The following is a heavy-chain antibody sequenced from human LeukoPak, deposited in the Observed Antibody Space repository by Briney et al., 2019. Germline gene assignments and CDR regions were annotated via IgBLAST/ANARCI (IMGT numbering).Heavy chain of an antibody. CDR1: GFTFSSYG. D-gene: IGHD3-16*01. J-gene: IGHJ3*02. CDR2: IRYDGSNK. V-gene: IGHV3-30*02. CDR3: ARVGASHGVPDAFDI. Sequence: PGGSLRLSCAASGFTFSSYGMHWVRQAPGKGLEWVAFIRYDGSNKYYADSVKGRFTISRDNSKNTLYLQMNSLRAEDTAVYYCARVGASHGVPDAFDIWGQGTMVTVSS.